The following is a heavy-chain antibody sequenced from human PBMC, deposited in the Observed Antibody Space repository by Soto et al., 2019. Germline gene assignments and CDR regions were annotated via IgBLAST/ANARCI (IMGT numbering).Heavy chain of an antibody. J-gene: IGHJ4*02. Sequence: QVTLKESGPVLVKPTETLTLTCTVSGFSLSNARMGVSWIRQPPGKALEWLAHIFSNDEKSYSTSLKSRLTISNDTSKSLVVLTMTNMDPLDTASYYCARFSCSWYPNLLYFDYRGQGTLVTVSS. CDR3: ARFSCSWYPNLLYFDY. V-gene: IGHV2-26*01. CDR2: IFSNDEK. D-gene: IGHD6-13*01. CDR1: GFSLSNARMG.